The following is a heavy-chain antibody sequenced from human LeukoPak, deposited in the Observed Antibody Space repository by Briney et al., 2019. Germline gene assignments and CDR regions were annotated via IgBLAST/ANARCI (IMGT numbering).Heavy chain of an antibody. V-gene: IGHV3-33*01. CDR2: IWYDGSNK. J-gene: IGHJ4*02. CDR3: AREYPPRYYYDSSGYLDY. Sequence: GGSLRLSCAASGFTFSSYGMHWVRQAPGKGLEWVAVIWYDGSNKYYADSVKGRFTISRDNSTNTLYLQMNGLRAEDTAVYYCAREYPPRYYYDSSGYLDYWGQGTLVTVSS. CDR1: GFTFSSYG. D-gene: IGHD3-22*01.